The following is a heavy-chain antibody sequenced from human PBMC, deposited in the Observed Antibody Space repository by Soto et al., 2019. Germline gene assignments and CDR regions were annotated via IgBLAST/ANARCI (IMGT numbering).Heavy chain of an antibody. CDR1: GGSISSRGYY. CDR2: IYYSGGT. CDR3: PTSNWFGP. J-gene: IGHJ5*02. Sequence: PSETLSLTCTVSGGSISSRGYYWGWIRQPPGKGLEWIGTIYYSGGTYYNPSLKSRVTISVDTSKNQFSLKLSSVTAADTAVYYCPTSNWFGPWRHGPLVTVSS. V-gene: IGHV4-39*01.